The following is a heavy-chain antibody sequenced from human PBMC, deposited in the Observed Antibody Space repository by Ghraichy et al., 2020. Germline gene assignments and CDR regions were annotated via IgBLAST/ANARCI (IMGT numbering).Heavy chain of an antibody. V-gene: IGHV4-31*03. CDR3: ARGPQTNYYDSSITGLDY. D-gene: IGHD3-22*01. Sequence: SETLSLTCTIAGSSISSGGCYWSWIRQHPGKGLEWIVYIYYSGSTYYNPSLKSRVTISVDTSKNQFSLKLSSVTAADTAVYYCARGPQTNYYDSSITGLDYWGLGTLVTVSP. J-gene: IGHJ4*02. CDR1: GSSISSGGCY. CDR2: IYYSGST.